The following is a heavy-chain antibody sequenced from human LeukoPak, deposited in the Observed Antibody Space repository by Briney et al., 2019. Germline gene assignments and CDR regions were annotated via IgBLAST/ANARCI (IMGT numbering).Heavy chain of an antibody. J-gene: IGHJ3*02. D-gene: IGHD2-15*01. V-gene: IGHV4-30-2*01. CDR2: IYHSGST. CDR3: ARYCSGGSCYRDAFDI. CDR1: GGSISSGGYS. Sequence: SEILSLTCAVSGGSISSGGYSWSWIRQPPGKGLEWIGYIYHSGSTYYNPSLKSRVTISVDRSKNQFSLKLSSVTAADTAVYYCARYCSGGSCYRDAFDIWGQGTMVTVSS.